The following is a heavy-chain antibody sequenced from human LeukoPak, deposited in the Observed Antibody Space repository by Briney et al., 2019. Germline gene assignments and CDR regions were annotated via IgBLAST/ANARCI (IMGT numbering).Heavy chain of an antibody. CDR2: IRKKVHSYTT. V-gene: IGHV3-72*01. CDR3: VKDRYDSSGHHYSDF. D-gene: IGHD3-22*01. J-gene: IGHJ4*02. Sequence: PGGSLRLSCAASGFAFSGYEMNWVRQAPGKGLEWVGRIRKKVHSYTTEYAASVKGRFIISRDDSKNSLCLQMSSLKTEDTAVYYCVKDRYDSSGHHYSDFWGQGTLVTVSS. CDR1: GFAFSGYE.